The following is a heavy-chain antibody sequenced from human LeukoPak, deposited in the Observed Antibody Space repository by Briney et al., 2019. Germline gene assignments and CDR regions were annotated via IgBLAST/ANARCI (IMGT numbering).Heavy chain of an antibody. CDR1: GASFSGHY. J-gene: IGHJ4*02. CDR2: IDHSGNT. V-gene: IGHV4-34*01. CDR3: AIRRGRLLTHCGTACYSGYGQ. Sequence: SETLSLACAVSGASFSGHYWSWIRQSPGKGLEWIGEIDHSGNTNYNPSLKRRVTISIDTSKTQFSLRLSSLTAAGPAIYFCAIRRGRLLTHCGTACYSGYGQWGRGALLAVAS. D-gene: IGHD2-21*01.